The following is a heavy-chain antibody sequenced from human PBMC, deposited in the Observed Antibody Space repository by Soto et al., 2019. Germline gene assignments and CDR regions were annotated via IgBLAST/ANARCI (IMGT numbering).Heavy chain of an antibody. CDR2: LDHSGST. J-gene: IGHJ6*02. CDR1: GGSISSGDYY. CDR3: ARRACDYGPYGMDV. V-gene: IGHV4-30-4*01. D-gene: IGHD2-21*01. Sequence: QVQLQESGPGVVKPSQTLSLTCTVSGGSISSGDYYWSWIRQPPGKGLQWLGYLDHSGSTFFNPSLKRRLTLSLDTSKNHLSLKLNSVTAADTAVYYWARRACDYGPYGMDVWGQGTTVTVSS.